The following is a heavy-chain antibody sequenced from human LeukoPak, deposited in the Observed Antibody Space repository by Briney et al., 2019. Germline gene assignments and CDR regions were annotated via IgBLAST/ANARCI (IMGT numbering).Heavy chain of an antibody. J-gene: IGHJ4*02. Sequence: PRASVKVSCKASGYTFISYDINWVRQAPGQGLEWMGWMNPNSGSTVYAQKFQGRVTMTRNTSISTAYMELSSLRSEDTAVYYCAAGITGEYFDYWGQGTLVTVSS. D-gene: IGHD1-14*01. CDR2: MNPNSGST. V-gene: IGHV1-8*01. CDR3: AAGITGEYFDY. CDR1: GYTFISYD.